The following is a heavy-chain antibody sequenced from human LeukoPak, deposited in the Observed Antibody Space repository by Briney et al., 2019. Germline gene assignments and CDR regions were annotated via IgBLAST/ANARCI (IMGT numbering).Heavy chain of an antibody. Sequence: PSETLSLTCAVYGGSFSGYYWSWIRQPPGKGLEWIGEINHSGSTNYNPSLKSRVTISVDTSKNQFSLKLSSVTAADTAVYYCARHSATYYYDSSGLVDYWGQGTLVTVSS. D-gene: IGHD3-22*01. CDR3: ARHSATYYYDSSGLVDY. CDR1: GGSFSGYY. V-gene: IGHV4-34*01. CDR2: INHSGST. J-gene: IGHJ4*02.